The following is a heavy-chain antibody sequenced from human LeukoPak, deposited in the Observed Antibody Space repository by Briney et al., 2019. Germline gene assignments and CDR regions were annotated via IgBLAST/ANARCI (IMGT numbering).Heavy chain of an antibody. CDR2: IYHSGST. Sequence: SETLSLTCAVSGASITNDNWWSWVRQTPGKGLKWIGEIYHSGSTSYNPSLKNRVTISVDKSNNRFSLRLTSVTAADTAMYYCAANGWYCLDHWGQGALVTVSS. CDR3: AANGWYCLDH. J-gene: IGHJ1*01. V-gene: IGHV4-4*02. CDR1: GASITNDNW. D-gene: IGHD6-19*01.